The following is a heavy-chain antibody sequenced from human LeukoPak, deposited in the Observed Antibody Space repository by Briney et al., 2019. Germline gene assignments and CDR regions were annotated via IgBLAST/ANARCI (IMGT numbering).Heavy chain of an antibody. CDR1: GYTFASYD. D-gene: IGHD2/OR15-2a*01. J-gene: IGHJ4*02. V-gene: IGHV1-8*01. Sequence: GASVKVSCKASGYTFASYDITWVRQAPGQGLEWMGWMNPNSGNTGYARKLKGRVSMTRDTSITTAYMELSSLRSEDTAVYYCARAIRNELLSEFWGQGSLITVSS. CDR3: ARAIRNELLSEF. CDR2: MNPNSGNT.